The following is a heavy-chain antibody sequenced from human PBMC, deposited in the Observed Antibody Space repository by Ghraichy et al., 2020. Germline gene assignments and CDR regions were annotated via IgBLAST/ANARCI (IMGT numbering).Heavy chain of an antibody. CDR2: INHSGST. D-gene: IGHD6-19*01. V-gene: IGHV4-34*01. CDR3: ARGRRSSGWAPIDY. Sequence: SQTLSLTCAVYGGSFSGYYWSWIRQPPGKGLEWIGEINHSGSTNYNPSLKSRVTISVDTSKNQFSLKLSSVTAADTAVYYCARGRRSSGWAPIDYWGQGTLVTVSS. J-gene: IGHJ4*02. CDR1: GGSFSGYY.